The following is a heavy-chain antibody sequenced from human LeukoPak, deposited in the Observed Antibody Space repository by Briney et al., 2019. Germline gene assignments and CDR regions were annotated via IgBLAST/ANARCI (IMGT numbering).Heavy chain of an antibody. V-gene: IGHV4-4*02. Sequence: KPSGTLSLTCAVSGGSISSSSWWSWVRQPPGKGLEWVGEVFHDGSPNYNPSFRGRVTILVDKSKNQFSLNLGSLTAADTAMYYCARDPNIVSAVTLRAFDIWGQGTMVSVSS. CDR1: GGSISSSSW. CDR2: VFHDGSP. J-gene: IGHJ3*02. CDR3: ARDPNIVSAVTLRAFDI. D-gene: IGHD5/OR15-5a*01.